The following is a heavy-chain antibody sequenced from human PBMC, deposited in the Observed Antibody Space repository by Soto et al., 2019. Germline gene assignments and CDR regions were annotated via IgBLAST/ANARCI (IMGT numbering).Heavy chain of an antibody. CDR2: ISGSGDST. D-gene: IGHD3-22*01. CDR1: GFTFSSYA. CDR3: AILNPYDSSGYPY. V-gene: IGHV3-23*01. J-gene: IGHJ4*02. Sequence: GGSLRLSCAASGFTFSSYAMSWVRQAPGKGLEWVSAISGSGDSTYYTDSVKGRFTISRDNSKNTLYLQMNNLRAEDTAVYYCAILNPYDSSGYPYWGQGTLVTVSS.